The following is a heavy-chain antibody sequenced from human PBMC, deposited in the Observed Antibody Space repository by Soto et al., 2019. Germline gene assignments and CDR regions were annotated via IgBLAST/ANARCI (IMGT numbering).Heavy chain of an antibody. J-gene: IGHJ6*03. V-gene: IGHV3-33*01. CDR1: GFTFSSYG. CDR3: ARDAQNGEGDYRYYYYMDV. CDR2: IWYDGSNK. Sequence: GGSLRLSCAASGFTFSSYGMHWVRQAPGKGLEWVAVIWYDGSNKYYADSVKGRFTISRDNSKNTLYLQMNSLRAEDTAVYYCARDAQNGEGDYRYYYYMDVWGKGTTVTVSS. D-gene: IGHD4-17*01.